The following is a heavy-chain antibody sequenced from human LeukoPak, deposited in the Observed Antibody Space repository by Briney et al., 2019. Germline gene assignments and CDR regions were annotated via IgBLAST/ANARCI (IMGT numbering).Heavy chain of an antibody. CDR3: AREANSGSYLYYFDY. CDR2: INWNGGST. CDR1: RFTFDDYG. V-gene: IGHV3-20*04. D-gene: IGHD1-26*01. J-gene: IGHJ4*02. Sequence: GGSLRLSCAASRFTFDDYGMSWVRQAPGKGLEWVSGINWNGGSTGYADSVKGRFTISRDNAKNSLYLQMNSLRAEDTALYYCAREANSGSYLYYFDYWGQGTLVTVSS.